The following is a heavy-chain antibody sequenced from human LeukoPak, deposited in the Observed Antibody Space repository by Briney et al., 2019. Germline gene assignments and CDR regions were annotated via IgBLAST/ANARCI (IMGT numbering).Heavy chain of an antibody. CDR1: GGSISSYY. CDR3: ARVRTAVTPYFGY. Sequence: SETLSLTCTVSGGSISSYYWSWIRQPPGKGLEWIGYIYYSGSTNYNPSLKSRVTISVDTSKNQFSLKLSSVTAADTAVYYCARVRTAVTPYFGYWGQGTLVTVSS. D-gene: IGHD4-23*01. J-gene: IGHJ4*02. V-gene: IGHV4-59*01. CDR2: IYYSGST.